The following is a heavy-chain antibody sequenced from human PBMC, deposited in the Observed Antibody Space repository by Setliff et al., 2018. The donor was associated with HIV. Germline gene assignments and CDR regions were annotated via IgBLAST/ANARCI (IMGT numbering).Heavy chain of an antibody. J-gene: IGHJ6*02. CDR3: VRGHYFKDV. Sequence: PGGSLRLSCEASGFTFSRYEMNWVRQAPGKGLEWVSYISSSGSPIYYAKSVEGRFTISRDNAKNALYLQMNSLRAEDTAVYYCVRGHYFKDVWGQGTTVTVSS. CDR2: ISSSGSPI. D-gene: IGHD3-22*01. V-gene: IGHV3-48*03. CDR1: GFTFSRYE.